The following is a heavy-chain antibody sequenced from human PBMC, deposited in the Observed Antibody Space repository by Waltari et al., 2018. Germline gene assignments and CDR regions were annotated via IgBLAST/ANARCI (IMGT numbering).Heavy chain of an antibody. D-gene: IGHD6-19*01. CDR3: IRDYGSPY. Sequence: EAQQVESGGDLVQPGGSLRLSCVVSGFTLSNYWSGWVRQAPGKGLEWVANINKDGTETYYVDSVRGRFTISKDDAKNSVYLQMNSLKVEDTAVYYCIRDYGSPYWGQGTLVTVSS. CDR2: INKDGTET. V-gene: IGHV3-7*03. CDR1: GFTLSNYW. J-gene: IGHJ4*02.